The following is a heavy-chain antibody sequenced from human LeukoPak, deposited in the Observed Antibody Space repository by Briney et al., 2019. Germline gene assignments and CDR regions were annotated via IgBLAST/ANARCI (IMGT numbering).Heavy chain of an antibody. CDR1: GFTFSTYE. CDR3: AAYYYDSSGYSDYGGRAFDI. D-gene: IGHD3-22*01. J-gene: IGHJ3*02. V-gene: IGHV3-48*03. Sequence: GGSLRLSCAASGFTFSTYEMTWVRQSPGKGLEWVSYISSSGSTIYYADSVKGRFTISRDNAKNSLYLQMNSLRAEDTAVYYCAAYYYDSSGYSDYGGRAFDIWGQGTMVTVSS. CDR2: ISSSGSTI.